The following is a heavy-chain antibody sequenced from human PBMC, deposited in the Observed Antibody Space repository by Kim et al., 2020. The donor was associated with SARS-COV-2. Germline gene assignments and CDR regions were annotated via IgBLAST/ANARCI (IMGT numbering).Heavy chain of an antibody. CDR2: INTGGSSM. V-gene: IGHV3-48*02. D-gene: IGHD3-22*01. CDR1: GFTFSSFS. CDR3: ARNGDNTGYFVN. J-gene: IGHJ4*02. Sequence: GGPLRLSCAASGFTFSSFSMNWVRQTPGKGLEWVSFINTGGSSMYYAESVKGRFTISRDNAKNSVFLQMNSLRDEDTAVYYCARNGDNTGYFVNWGQGTLVTVSS.